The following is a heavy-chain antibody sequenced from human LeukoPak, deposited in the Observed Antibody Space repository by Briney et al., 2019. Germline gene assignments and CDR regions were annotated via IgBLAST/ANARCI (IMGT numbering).Heavy chain of an antibody. CDR2: IYYSGST. V-gene: IGHV4-28*01. CDR3: ARQKTTGYYYYYYMDV. CDR1: GYSISSSNW. D-gene: IGHD2-8*02. J-gene: IGHJ6*03. Sequence: PSDTLSLTCAVSGYSISSSNWWGWIRQPPGKGLEWIGYIYYSGSTYYNPSLKSRVTISVGTSKNQFSLKLSSVTAADTAVYYCARQKTTGYYYYYYMDVWGKGTTVTISS.